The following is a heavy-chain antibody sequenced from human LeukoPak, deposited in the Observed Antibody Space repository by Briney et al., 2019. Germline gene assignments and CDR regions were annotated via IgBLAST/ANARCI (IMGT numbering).Heavy chain of an antibody. CDR3: AKDSSGYYSWYDY. J-gene: IGHJ4*02. V-gene: IGHV3-9*01. Sequence: GRSLRLSCAASGFTFDDYAMHWVRQAPGKGLEWVSGISWNSGSIGYADSVKGRFTISRDNAKNSLYLQMNSLRAEDTALYYCAKDSSGYYSWYDYWGQGTLATVSS. CDR2: ISWNSGSI. D-gene: IGHD3-22*01. CDR1: GFTFDDYA.